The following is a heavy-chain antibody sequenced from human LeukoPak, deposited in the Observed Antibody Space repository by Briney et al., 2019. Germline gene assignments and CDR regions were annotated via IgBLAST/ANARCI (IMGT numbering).Heavy chain of an antibody. CDR1: GFTFSSYI. V-gene: IGHV3-21*01. D-gene: IGHD6-19*01. CDR3: ARYSSGWPDAFDI. CDR2: ISSGSSYI. J-gene: IGHJ3*02. Sequence: GGSLRLSCAASGFTFSSYIMNWVRQAPGKGLEWVSSISSGSSYIYYADSVKGRFTISRDNAKNSLYLQMNSLRAEDTAVYYCARYSSGWPDAFDIWGQGTMVTVSS.